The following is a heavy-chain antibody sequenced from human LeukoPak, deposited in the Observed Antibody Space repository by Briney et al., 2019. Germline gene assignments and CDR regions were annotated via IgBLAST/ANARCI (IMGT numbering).Heavy chain of an antibody. CDR1: GYTFTDYY. D-gene: IGHD5-12*01. V-gene: IGHV1-2*02. Sequence: ASVKVSCKASGYTFTDYYIHWVRQAPGQGLGWMGWLNPNSDGTSYAPKFQGRVTMTGDTSVSTAYMELSRLRSDDTAVYYCATRSSLSGYFYFDYWGQGTLVTVSS. CDR2: LNPNSDGT. CDR3: ATRSSLSGYFYFDY. J-gene: IGHJ4*02.